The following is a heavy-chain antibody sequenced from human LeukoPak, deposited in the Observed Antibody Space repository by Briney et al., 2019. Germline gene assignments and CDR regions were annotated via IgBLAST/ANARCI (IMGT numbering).Heavy chain of an antibody. Sequence: GRSLRLSCAASGFTFDDYAMHWVRQTPDKGLEWVSLISRHGDITYYADSVKGRFTISRDNSENSLSLQMNSLRPEDTALYYCAKDIRASGSYSLDYWGQGTLVTVSS. V-gene: IGHV3-43*01. CDR1: GFTFDDYA. CDR2: ISRHGDIT. CDR3: AKDIRASGSYSLDY. J-gene: IGHJ4*02. D-gene: IGHD3-10*01.